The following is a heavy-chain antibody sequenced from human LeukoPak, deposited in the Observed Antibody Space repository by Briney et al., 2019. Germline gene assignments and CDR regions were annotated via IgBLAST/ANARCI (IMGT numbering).Heavy chain of an antibody. CDR1: GGSISGYY. J-gene: IGHJ4*02. Sequence: SETLSLTCTVSGGSISGYYWSWIRQPPGKGLEWIGYIYYSGSTNYNPSLKSRVTISVDTSKNQFSLKLTSVTAADTAVYYCARDFSSGDYYFDYWGQGTLVTVSS. CDR2: IYYSGST. V-gene: IGHV4-59*12. D-gene: IGHD4-17*01. CDR3: ARDFSSGDYYFDY.